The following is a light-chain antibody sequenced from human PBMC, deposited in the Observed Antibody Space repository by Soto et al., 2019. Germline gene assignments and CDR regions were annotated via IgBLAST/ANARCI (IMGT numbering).Light chain of an antibody. CDR2: AAS. Sequence: DIQMTQSPSSLSASVGDRVTITCRASQSISSYLNWYQQKPGKAPKLLIYAASSLQSGVPSRFSGRGFWADFTFTNRRPQPEDFATYYGQQSYSTPGTFGQGTKLEIK. J-gene: IGKJ2*01. CDR3: QQSYSTPGT. V-gene: IGKV1-39*01. CDR1: QSISSY.